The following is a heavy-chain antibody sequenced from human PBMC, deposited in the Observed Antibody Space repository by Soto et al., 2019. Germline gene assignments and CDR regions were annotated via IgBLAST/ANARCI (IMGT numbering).Heavy chain of an antibody. D-gene: IGHD6-19*01. CDR2: INHGGST. CDR3: ARQHTGYSSGWKPYYFDY. Sequence: SETLSLTCAVYGGSFSTYYWSWIRQPPGKGLEWIGEINHGGSTNYNPSLKSRVTISVDTSKNQFSLKLSSVTAADTAVYYCARQHTGYSSGWKPYYFDYWGQGTLVTVSS. V-gene: IGHV4-34*01. J-gene: IGHJ4*02. CDR1: GGSFSTYY.